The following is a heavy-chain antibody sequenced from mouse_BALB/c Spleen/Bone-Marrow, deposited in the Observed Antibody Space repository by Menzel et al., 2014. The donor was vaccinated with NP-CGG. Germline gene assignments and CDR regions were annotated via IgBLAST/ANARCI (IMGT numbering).Heavy chain of an antibody. D-gene: IGHD1-1*01. J-gene: IGHJ1*01. CDR1: GFDFRSNW. Sequence: EVKLQESGGGLVQPGGSLKLSCAASGFDFRSNWMSWVRQTPGKGLEWIGEINPDSSTINYTPSLKDKFSISRDNAKNTLYLQMSKLRSEDTALYYCARLNYFGNLFVWGAGTTVPVSS. CDR3: ARLNYFGNLFV. CDR2: INPDSSTI. V-gene: IGHV4-1*02.